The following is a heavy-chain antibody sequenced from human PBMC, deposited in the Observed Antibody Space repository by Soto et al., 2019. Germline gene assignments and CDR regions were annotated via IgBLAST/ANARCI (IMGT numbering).Heavy chain of an antibody. V-gene: IGHV4-30-4*01. D-gene: IGHD6-13*01. CDR3: ARGGYSSSWYSDNWFDP. Sequence: TLPLTCPVSGGSISSGDYYWSWIRQPPGKGLEWIGYIYYSGSTYYNPSLKSRVTISVDTSKNQFSLKLSSVTAADTAVYYCARGGYSSSWYSDNWFDPWGQGTLVTVSS. CDR1: GGSISSGDYY. J-gene: IGHJ5*02. CDR2: IYYSGST.